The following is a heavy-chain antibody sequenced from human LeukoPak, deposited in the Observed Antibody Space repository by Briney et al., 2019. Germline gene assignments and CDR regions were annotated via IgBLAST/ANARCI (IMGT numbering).Heavy chain of an antibody. CDR3: ARFSSAATACDY. CDR2: ISSSSSYI. Sequence: GGSLRLSCAASGFTFSSYSMNWVRQAPGKGLEWVSSISSSSSYIYYADSVKGRFTISRDNAKNSLYLQMNSLRAEDTAVYYCARFSSAATACDYWGQGTLVTVSS. V-gene: IGHV3-21*01. J-gene: IGHJ4*02. D-gene: IGHD1-26*01. CDR1: GFTFSSYS.